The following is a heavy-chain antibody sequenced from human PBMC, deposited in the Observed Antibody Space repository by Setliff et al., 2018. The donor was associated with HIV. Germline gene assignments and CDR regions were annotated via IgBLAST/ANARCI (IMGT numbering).Heavy chain of an antibody. D-gene: IGHD6-19*01. V-gene: IGHV1-3*01. J-gene: IGHJ4*02. CDR1: GYTFSTNA. CDR2: INAGEDNT. CDR3: ARGSCSGCYLSDY. Sequence: GASVKVSCKAFGYTFSTNAIHWVRQAPGQRLEWMGYINAGEDNTRYSEKFQGRVTITRDTSANTAYMELSSLRSEDTAVYYCARGSCSGCYLSDYWGLGTLVTVSS.